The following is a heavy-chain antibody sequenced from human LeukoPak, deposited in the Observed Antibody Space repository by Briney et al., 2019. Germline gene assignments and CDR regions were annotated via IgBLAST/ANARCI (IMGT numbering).Heavy chain of an antibody. J-gene: IGHJ5*02. CDR2: ISYNGDNK. V-gene: IGHV3-30*03. D-gene: IGHD5-24*01. CDR1: GFSFSTYG. Sequence: GGSLRLSCVASGFSFSTYGLHWVRQAPGKGLEWVAVISYNGDNKHYAESVKGRFTISRDNSKNTLYLQMNSLRAEDTAVYYCARAQRWLQFTNWFDPWGQGTLVTVSS. CDR3: ARAQRWLQFTNWFDP.